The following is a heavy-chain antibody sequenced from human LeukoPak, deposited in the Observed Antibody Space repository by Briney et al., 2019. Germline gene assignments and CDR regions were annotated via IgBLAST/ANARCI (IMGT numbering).Heavy chain of an antibody. Sequence: GGSLRLSCAASKFTFRNYNMHWVRQAPGKGLEWVAVIWFDGTNRYYAGSVKGRFTISRDNSESTLYLQMSSLKTDDTAIYYCARVRATYGFPAFDLWGQGTMVTVSS. CDR2: IWFDGTNR. CDR1: KFTFRNYN. J-gene: IGHJ3*01. D-gene: IGHD4-17*01. CDR3: ARVRATYGFPAFDL. V-gene: IGHV3-30*04.